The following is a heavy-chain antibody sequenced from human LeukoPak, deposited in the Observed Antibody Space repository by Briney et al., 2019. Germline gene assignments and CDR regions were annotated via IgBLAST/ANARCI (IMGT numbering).Heavy chain of an antibody. V-gene: IGHV1-2*04. CDR2: INPNSGGT. D-gene: IGHD5-12*01. CDR1: GYTFTGYY. J-gene: IGHJ4*02. Sequence: ASVKVSCKASGYTFTGYYMHWVRQAPGQGLEWMGWINPNSGGTNYTQKFQGWVTMTRDTSISTAYMELSRLRSDDTAVYYCARGEGKVATISFDYWGQGTLVTVSS. CDR3: ARGEGKVATISFDY.